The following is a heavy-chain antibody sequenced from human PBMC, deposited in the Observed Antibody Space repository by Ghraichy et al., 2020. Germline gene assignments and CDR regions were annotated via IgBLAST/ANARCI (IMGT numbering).Heavy chain of an antibody. D-gene: IGHD4-17*01. V-gene: IGHV4-4*02. CDR1: DGSITSNNW. Sequence: SETLSLTCAVSDGSITSNNWWAWVRQPPGKGLEWIGEIYHTGTTKYNPSLKSRLTISRDKSKNHFSLALRSVTAADTAVYFCAKVPDGDYVDLWGQG. CDR2: IYHTGTT. J-gene: IGHJ5*02. CDR3: AKVPDGDYVDL.